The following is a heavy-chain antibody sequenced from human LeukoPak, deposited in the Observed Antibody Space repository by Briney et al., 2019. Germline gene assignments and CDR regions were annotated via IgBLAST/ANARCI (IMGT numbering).Heavy chain of an antibody. J-gene: IGHJ4*02. D-gene: IGHD3-10*01. V-gene: IGHV3-23*01. CDR3: AKPRITMVRDFDY. CDR2: ISGSGYST. Sequence: GGSLRLSCAASGFTFSSYAMSWVRQAPGKGLEWVSSISGSGYSTYYAGSVKGRFTISRDTSKNTLYLQMNSLRAEDTAVYYCAKPRITMVRDFDYWGQGTLVTVSS. CDR1: GFTFSSYA.